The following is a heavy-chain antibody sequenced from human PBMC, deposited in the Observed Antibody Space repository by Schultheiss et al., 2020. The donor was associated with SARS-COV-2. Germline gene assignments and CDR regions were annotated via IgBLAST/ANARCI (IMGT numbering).Heavy chain of an antibody. CDR1: GGSISSSNW. CDR3: ARLGLGIAKTDY. D-gene: IGHD6-13*01. V-gene: IGHV4-4*02. CDR2: IYHSGST. J-gene: IGHJ4*02. Sequence: SETLSLTCAVSGGSISSSNWWSWVRQPPGKGLEWIGEIYHSGSTYYNPSLKSRVTISVDTSKNQFSLKLSSVTAADTAVYYCARLGLGIAKTDYWGQGTLVTVSS.